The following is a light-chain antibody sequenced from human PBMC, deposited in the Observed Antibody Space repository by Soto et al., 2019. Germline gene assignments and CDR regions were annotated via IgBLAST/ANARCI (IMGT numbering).Light chain of an antibody. CDR1: SSDVGGYNY. Sequence: QSALTQPPSASGSPGQSVTISCTGTSSDVGGYNYVSWYQQHPGKAPKLMIYEVSKRPSGVPDRFSGSKSGNTASLTVSGLQAEDEADYYCRSYAGSNPDFFGTGTKVTVL. V-gene: IGLV2-8*01. J-gene: IGLJ1*01. CDR2: EVS. CDR3: RSYAGSNPDF.